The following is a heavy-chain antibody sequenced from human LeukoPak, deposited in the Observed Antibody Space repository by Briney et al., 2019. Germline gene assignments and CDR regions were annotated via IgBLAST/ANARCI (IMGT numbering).Heavy chain of an antibody. J-gene: IGHJ4*02. CDR1: GLTFSTYA. D-gene: IGHD3-10*01. V-gene: IGHV3-23*01. CDR3: ANFGFGEPDY. CDR2: ISGSGEST. Sequence: GGSLRLSCEASGLTFSTYAMTWVRQTPGKGLEWVSSISGSGESTYYTDSVKGRFTISRDNSKNTLYLEMNSLRVEDTAVYYCANFGFGEPDYRGQGTLVTVSS.